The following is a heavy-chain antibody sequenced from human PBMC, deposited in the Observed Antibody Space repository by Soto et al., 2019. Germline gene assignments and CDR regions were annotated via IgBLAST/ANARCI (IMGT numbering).Heavy chain of an antibody. V-gene: IGHV4-34*01. CDR2: INHSGST. Sequence: SETLSLTCAVYGGSFSGYYWSWIRQPPGKGLEWIGEINHSGSTNYNPSLKSRVTISVDTSKNQFSLKLSSVTAADTAVYYCARPAEYCSSTSCYNMQYFQHWGQGTLVTVSS. CDR3: ARPAEYCSSTSCYNMQYFQH. J-gene: IGHJ1*01. D-gene: IGHD2-2*02. CDR1: GGSFSGYY.